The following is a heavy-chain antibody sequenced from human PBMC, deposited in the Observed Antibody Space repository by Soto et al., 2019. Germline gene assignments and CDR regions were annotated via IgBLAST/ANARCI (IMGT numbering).Heavy chain of an antibody. CDR1: GASISSYY. CDR2: MHHTQGT. V-gene: IGHV4-59*01. CDR3: ARVPFVGYFDWLDP. D-gene: IGHD3-9*01. J-gene: IGHJ5*02. Sequence: CSVSGASISSYYWTWIRQPPGGGLEWIGYMHHTQGTNDNPSLRGRVHMSIDTSMNQFSLRLTSVTAADTAVYYCARVPFVGYFDWLDPWGHGTLVTVSS.